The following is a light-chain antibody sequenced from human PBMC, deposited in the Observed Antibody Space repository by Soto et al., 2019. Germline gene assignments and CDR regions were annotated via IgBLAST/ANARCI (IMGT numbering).Light chain of an antibody. CDR3: QTYNSAPLT. V-gene: IGKV1-27*01. J-gene: IGKJ4*01. CDR1: QGISNY. CDR2: AAS. Sequence: DIQMTQSPSSLSASVGDRVTITCRARQGISNYLAWYQQKPGKVPKLLIYAASTLQSGVPSRFSGSGYGTDFTLPISSLQPEDVATYYCQTYNSAPLTFGGGTKVEIK.